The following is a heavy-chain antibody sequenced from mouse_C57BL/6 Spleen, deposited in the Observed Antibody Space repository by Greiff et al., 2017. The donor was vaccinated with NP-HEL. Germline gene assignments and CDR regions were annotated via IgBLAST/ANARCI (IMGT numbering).Heavy chain of an antibody. Sequence: EVMLVESGGDLVKPGGSLKLSCAASGFTFSSYGMSWVRQTPDKRLEWVATISSGGSYTYYPDSVKGRFTISRDNAKNTLYLQMSSLKSEDTAMYYCARHRDYDDYWGQGTTLTVSS. J-gene: IGHJ2*01. V-gene: IGHV5-6*01. D-gene: IGHD2-4*01. CDR2: ISSGGSYT. CDR1: GFTFSSYG. CDR3: ARHRDYDDY.